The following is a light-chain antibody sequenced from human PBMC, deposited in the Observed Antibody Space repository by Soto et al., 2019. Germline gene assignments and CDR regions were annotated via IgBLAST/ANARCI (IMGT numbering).Light chain of an antibody. CDR2: DAS. J-gene: IGKJ2*01. V-gene: IGKV3-11*01. Sequence: EIVLTQSPATLSLSPGERATLSCRASQSVSSYLAWYQQKPGQAPRLLIYDASNRATGIPARFSGGGSGTDFSLTISSLEPEDFAVYYCQQRFNWPSFTCGQGTKLEIK. CDR3: QQRFNWPSFT. CDR1: QSVSSY.